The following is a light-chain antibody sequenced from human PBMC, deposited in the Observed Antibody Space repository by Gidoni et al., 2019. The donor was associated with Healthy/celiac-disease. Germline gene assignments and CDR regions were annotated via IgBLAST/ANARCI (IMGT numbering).Light chain of an antibody. Sequence: DIQMTQSPSSLPASVGDRVTITCRASQSISSYLNWYQQKPGKAPQLLIYAASSLQSGVPSRFSGSGSGTDFTLTISSLQPEDFATYYCQQSYSTPDTFGQGTKLEIK. CDR1: QSISSY. CDR3: QQSYSTPDT. J-gene: IGKJ2*01. CDR2: AAS. V-gene: IGKV1-39*01.